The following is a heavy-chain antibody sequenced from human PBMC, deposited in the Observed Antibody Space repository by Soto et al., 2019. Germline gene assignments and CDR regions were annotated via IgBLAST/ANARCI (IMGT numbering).Heavy chain of an antibody. CDR3: ARDPCIIRCPDY. CDR2: INAGNGNT. Sequence: QVQLVQSGAEVKKPGASVKVSCKASGYTFTTYAMHWVRQAPGQRFEWMGWINAGNGNTKYSQKFQGRVTITTDTSASTAYMELSSQRSEDTAVYYCARDPCIIRCPDYWGQGTLVTVSS. J-gene: IGHJ4*02. D-gene: IGHD2-15*01. CDR1: GYTFTTYA. V-gene: IGHV1-3*01.